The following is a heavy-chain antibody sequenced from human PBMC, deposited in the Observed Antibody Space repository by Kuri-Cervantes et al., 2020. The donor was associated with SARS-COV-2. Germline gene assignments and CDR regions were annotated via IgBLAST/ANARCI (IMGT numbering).Heavy chain of an antibody. CDR2: IWYDGSNK. CDR1: GFTFSSYG. J-gene: IGHJ4*02. V-gene: IGHV3-33*01. Sequence: GESLKISCAASGFTFSSYGMHWVRQAPGKGLEWVAVIWYDGSNKYYADSVKGRFTISRDNSKNTLYLQMNSLRAEDTAVYYCARDLGFLEWLFQDWGQGTLVTVSS. D-gene: IGHD3-3*01. CDR3: ARDLGFLEWLFQD.